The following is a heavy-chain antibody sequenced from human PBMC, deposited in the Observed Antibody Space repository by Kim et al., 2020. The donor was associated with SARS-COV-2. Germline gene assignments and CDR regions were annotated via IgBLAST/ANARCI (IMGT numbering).Heavy chain of an antibody. CDR1: GFTFSSYS. Sequence: GGSLRLSCAASGFTFSSYSMSWVRQAPGKGLEWVSAISGSGGSTYYAYSVRGRYTISRDNSKNTLFLQMNILSAEDTAEYYCAKEGYCTNGVCYDYYYYGRDVWGQGTTVTVSS. D-gene: IGHD2-8*01. J-gene: IGHJ6*02. V-gene: IGHV3-23*01. CDR3: AKEGYCTNGVCYDYYYYGRDV. CDR2: ISGSGGST.